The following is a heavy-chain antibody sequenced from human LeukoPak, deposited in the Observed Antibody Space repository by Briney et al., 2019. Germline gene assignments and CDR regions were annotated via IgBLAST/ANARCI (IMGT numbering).Heavy chain of an antibody. J-gene: IGHJ5*02. Sequence: KPSETLSLTCTVSAGSISSSSYYWGWIRQPPGKGLEWIGSIYYSGSTYYNPSLKSRVTISVDTSKNQFSLKLSSVTAADTAVYYCARHGGMETGSSCWFDIWGQGTLVTVSS. CDR1: AGSISSSSYY. CDR3: ARHGGMETGSSCWFDI. CDR2: IYYSGST. D-gene: IGHD6-6*01. V-gene: IGHV4-39*01.